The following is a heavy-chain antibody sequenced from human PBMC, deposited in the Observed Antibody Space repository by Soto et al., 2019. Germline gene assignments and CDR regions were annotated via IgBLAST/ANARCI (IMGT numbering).Heavy chain of an antibody. Sequence: GGSLRLSCAASGFTFSSYGMHWVRQAPGKGLEWVAVISYDGSNKYYADSVMGRFTISRDNSKNTLYLQMNSLRAEDTAVYYCAKDLGNSGSWDAFDIWGQGTMVTVSS. D-gene: IGHD1-26*01. V-gene: IGHV3-30*18. J-gene: IGHJ3*02. CDR2: ISYDGSNK. CDR1: GFTFSSYG. CDR3: AKDLGNSGSWDAFDI.